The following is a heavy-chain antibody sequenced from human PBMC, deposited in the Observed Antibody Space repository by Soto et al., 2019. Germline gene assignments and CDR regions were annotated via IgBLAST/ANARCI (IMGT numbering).Heavy chain of an antibody. CDR1: GFTFSSYW. D-gene: IGHD6-13*01. V-gene: IGHV3-7*03. CDR2: IKHDGSEE. CDR3: ALLLVGTPGPVDY. J-gene: IGHJ4*02. Sequence: GGSLRLSCAASGFTFSSYWMTWVRQAPGKGLEWVANIKHDGSEEHYVDSVKGRFTISRDNAKNSLYLQMNSLRAEDTAVYYCALLLVGTPGPVDYWGQGTLVTLSS.